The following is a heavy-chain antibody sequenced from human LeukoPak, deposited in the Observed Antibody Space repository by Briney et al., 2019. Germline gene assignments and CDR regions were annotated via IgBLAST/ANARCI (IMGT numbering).Heavy chain of an antibody. CDR3: ARDSVETSGGAFDI. CDR2: IYHSGST. V-gene: IGHV4-39*02. J-gene: IGHJ3*02. CDR1: GGSISSSVYY. D-gene: IGHD3-10*01. Sequence: PSETLPLTCTVSGGSISSSVYYWGWIRQPPGKGLEWIGNIYHSGSTYYNPSLKSRVTESIDTSKNHFSLELTSVTAADTAVYYCARDSVETSGGAFDIWGQGTMVTVSS.